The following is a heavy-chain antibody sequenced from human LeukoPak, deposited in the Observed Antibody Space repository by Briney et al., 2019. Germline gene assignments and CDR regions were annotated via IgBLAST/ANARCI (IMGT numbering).Heavy chain of an antibody. CDR3: ARDGFPMVVAAPLNWFDP. CDR2: IYYSGST. Sequence: SETLSLTCTVSGGSISSYYWSWIRQPPGKGLEWIGYIYYSGSTNYNPSLKSRVTISVDTSKNQFSLKLSSVTAADTAVYYCARDGFPMVVAAPLNWFDPWGQGTLVTVSS. V-gene: IGHV4-59*01. CDR1: GGSISSYY. D-gene: IGHD2-15*01. J-gene: IGHJ5*02.